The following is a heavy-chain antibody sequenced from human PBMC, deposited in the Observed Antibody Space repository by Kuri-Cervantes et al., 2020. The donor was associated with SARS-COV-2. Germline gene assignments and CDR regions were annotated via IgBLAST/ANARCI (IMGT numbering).Heavy chain of an antibody. Sequence: ESLKISCAASGFTFSSYAMSWVRQAPGKGLEWVSAISGSGGSTYYADSVKGRFTISRDNSKNTLYLQMNSLRAEDTAVYYCAKAGAARPKYFDYWGQGTLVTVSS. D-gene: IGHD6-6*01. J-gene: IGHJ4*02. CDR2: ISGSGGST. V-gene: IGHV3-23*01. CDR1: GFTFSSYA. CDR3: AKAGAARPKYFDY.